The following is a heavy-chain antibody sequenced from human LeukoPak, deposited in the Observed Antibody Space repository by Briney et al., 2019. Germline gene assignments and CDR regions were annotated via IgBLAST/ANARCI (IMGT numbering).Heavy chain of an antibody. CDR2: ISSRSTFI. CDR3: ARDALYGGYDSDPYYYYYYGVDV. D-gene: IGHD5-12*01. Sequence: GGSLRLSCAASGFSFSTYSMHWVRQAPGKGLEWVSSISSRSTFIYYADSVKGRLTISRDNAKNSLSLQMTSLGADDTAVYYCARDALYGGYDSDPYYYYYYGVDVWGQGTPVTVSS. V-gene: IGHV3-21*01. J-gene: IGHJ6*02. CDR1: GFSFSTYS.